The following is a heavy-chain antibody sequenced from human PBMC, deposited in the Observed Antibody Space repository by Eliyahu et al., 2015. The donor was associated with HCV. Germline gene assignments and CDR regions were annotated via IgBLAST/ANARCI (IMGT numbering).Heavy chain of an antibody. J-gene: IGHJ4*02. CDR2: IXSSSSYI. Sequence: EVQLVESGGGLVKPGGSLXLSCAASGFTFXXYSMNWVRQAPGKGLEWVSSIXSSSSYIYYADXVKGRFTISRDNAKNSLYLQMNTLRAEDTAVYYCARDEFGGSRTVYYFDYWGQGTLVTVSS. V-gene: IGHV3-21*01. CDR1: GFTFXXYS. CDR3: ARDEFGGSRTVYYFDY. D-gene: IGHD1-26*01.